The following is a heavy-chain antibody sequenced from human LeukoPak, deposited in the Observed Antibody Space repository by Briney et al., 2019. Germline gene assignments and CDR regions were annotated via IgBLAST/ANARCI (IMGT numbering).Heavy chain of an antibody. CDR2: IWYDGSNK. CDR1: GFTFSSYG. CDR3: AKMVGSSGWYPFDY. D-gene: IGHD6-19*01. V-gene: IGHV3-33*06. Sequence: GGSLRLSCAASGFTFSSYGMHWVRQAPGKGLEWVAVIWYDGSNKYYADSVKGRFTISRDNSKNTLYLQMNSLRAEDTAVYYCAKMVGSSGWYPFDYWGQGTLVTVSS. J-gene: IGHJ4*02.